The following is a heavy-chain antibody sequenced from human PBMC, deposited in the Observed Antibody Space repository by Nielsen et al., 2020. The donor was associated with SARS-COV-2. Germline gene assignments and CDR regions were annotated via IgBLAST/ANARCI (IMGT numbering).Heavy chain of an antibody. Sequence: GESLKISCAASGFTFSSYAMHWVRQAPGKGLEWVAVISYDGSNKYYADSVKGRFTISRDNSKNTLYLQMNSLRAEDTAVYYCARRDTAMGYYYYYGMDVWGQGTTVTVSS. CDR2: ISYDGSNK. CDR3: ARRDTAMGYYYYYGMDV. V-gene: IGHV3-30*04. CDR1: GFTFSSYA. D-gene: IGHD5-18*01. J-gene: IGHJ6*02.